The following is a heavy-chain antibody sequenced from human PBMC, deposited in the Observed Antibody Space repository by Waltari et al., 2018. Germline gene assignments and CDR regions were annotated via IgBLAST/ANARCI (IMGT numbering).Heavy chain of an antibody. V-gene: IGHV3-30*02. CDR3: AKDSRITMVQDQDY. CDR1: GFTFSSYG. Sequence: QVQLVESGGGVVQPGGSLRLSCAASGFTFSSYGMHWVRQAPGKGLEWVAFIRYDGSNKYYADSVKGRFTISRDNSKNTLYLQMNSLRAEDTAVYYCAKDSRITMVQDQDYWGQGTLVTVSS. CDR2: IRYDGSNK. J-gene: IGHJ4*02. D-gene: IGHD3-10*01.